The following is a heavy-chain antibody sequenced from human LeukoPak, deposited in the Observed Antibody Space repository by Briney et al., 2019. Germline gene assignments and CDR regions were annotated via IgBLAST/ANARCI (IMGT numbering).Heavy chain of an antibody. Sequence: EPGGSLRLSCAASGFTFRSYEMNWVRQAPGKGLEWVSYITSSGSTIYYADSVKGRFTISRDNAKNSLYLQMNSLRAEDTAVYYCARDFGSLRDYYYYGMDVWGQGTTVTVSS. CDR1: GFTFRSYE. CDR2: ITSSGSTI. J-gene: IGHJ6*02. D-gene: IGHD5/OR15-5a*01. V-gene: IGHV3-48*03. CDR3: ARDFGSLRDYYYYGMDV.